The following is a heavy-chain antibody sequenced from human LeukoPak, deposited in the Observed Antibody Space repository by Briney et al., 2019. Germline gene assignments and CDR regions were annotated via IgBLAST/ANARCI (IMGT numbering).Heavy chain of an antibody. CDR1: GFTFSDFW. J-gene: IGHJ4*02. CDR2: VFGSSDST. CDR3: ARAPPNDYDSSGYYSSFDY. V-gene: IGHV3-23*01. Sequence: GGSLRLSCAASGFTFSDFWMHWVRQAPGKGLEWVSTVFGSSDSTYYADSVKGRFTISRDTSKNTLYLQMNSLRGEDTAVYYCARAPPNDYDSSGYYSSFDYWGQGTLVTVSS. D-gene: IGHD3-22*01.